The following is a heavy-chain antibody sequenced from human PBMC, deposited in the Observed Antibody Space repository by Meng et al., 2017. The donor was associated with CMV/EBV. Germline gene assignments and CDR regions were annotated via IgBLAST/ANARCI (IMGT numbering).Heavy chain of an antibody. V-gene: IGHV3-53*01. J-gene: IGHJ3*02. CDR3: ARDQPGDGYNEGAFDI. CDR2: IYSGGST. D-gene: IGHD5-24*01. CDR1: GFTVSSNY. Sequence: GESLKISCAASGFTVSSNYMSWVRQAPGKGLEWVSVIYSGGSTYYADSVKGRFTISRDNSKNTLYLQMNSLRAEDTAVYYYARDQPGDGYNEGAFDIWGQGTMVTVSS.